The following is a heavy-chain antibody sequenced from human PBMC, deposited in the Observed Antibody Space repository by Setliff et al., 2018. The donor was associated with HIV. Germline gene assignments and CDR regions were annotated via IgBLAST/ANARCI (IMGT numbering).Heavy chain of an antibody. CDR3: ARVSCSSWYSIPRYYYYSMDV. CDR1: GGSINSTSYY. D-gene: IGHD6-13*01. CDR2: IYHTGST. J-gene: IGHJ6*03. V-gene: IGHV4-39*01. Sequence: PSETLSLTCTVSGGSINSTSYYWGWIRQPPGNGLEWIGSIYHTGSTYYKPSLKSRVTISVDTSKNQFSLKLSSVTAADTAVYYCARVSCSSWYSIPRYYYYSMDVWGNGTTVTVSS.